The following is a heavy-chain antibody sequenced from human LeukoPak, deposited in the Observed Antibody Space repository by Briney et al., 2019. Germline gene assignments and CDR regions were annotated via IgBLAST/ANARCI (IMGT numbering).Heavy chain of an antibody. CDR1: GITLSNYG. D-gene: IGHD3-22*01. J-gene: IGHJ4*02. V-gene: IGHV3-23*01. CDR3: AKRGVVIRVILVGFHKEAYYFDS. CDR2: LSDSGGST. Sequence: GGSLRLSCAVSGITLSNYGMSWVRQAPGKGLEWVAGLSDSGGSTNYADSVKGRFTISRDNPKNTLYLQMNSLRLEDTAVYFCAKRGVVIRVILVGFHKEAYYFDSWGQGALVTVSS.